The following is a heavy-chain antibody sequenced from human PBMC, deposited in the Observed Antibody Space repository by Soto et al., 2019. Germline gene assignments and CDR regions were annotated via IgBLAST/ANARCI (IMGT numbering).Heavy chain of an antibody. J-gene: IGHJ6*02. CDR1: GGSVSSGSYY. Sequence: QVQLQESGPGLVKPSETLSLTCTVSGGSVSSGSYYWSWIRQPPGKGLEWIGYIYYSGSTNYNPSLKSRVTISVATSKNQFSLRLSAVAAADTAVYYCARDRTDLYGMDVWGQGTTVTVSS. CDR2: IYYSGST. CDR3: ARDRTDLYGMDV. V-gene: IGHV4-61*01.